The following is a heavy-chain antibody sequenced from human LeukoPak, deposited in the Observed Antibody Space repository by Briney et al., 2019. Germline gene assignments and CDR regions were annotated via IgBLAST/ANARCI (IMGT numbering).Heavy chain of an antibody. Sequence: GGSLRLPCAASGFTFSSYAMHWVRQAPGKGLEWVAVISYDGSNKYYADSVKGRFTISRDNSKNTLYLQMNSLRAEDTAVYYCARGVTINDFTLDYWGQGTLVTVSS. V-gene: IGHV3-30*01. D-gene: IGHD3-3*01. CDR1: GFTFSSYA. CDR3: ARGVTINDFTLDY. J-gene: IGHJ4*02. CDR2: ISYDGSNK.